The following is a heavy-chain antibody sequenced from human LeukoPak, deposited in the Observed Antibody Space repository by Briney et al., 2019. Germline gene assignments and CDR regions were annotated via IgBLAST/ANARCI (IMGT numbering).Heavy chain of an antibody. Sequence: GASVKVSCKASGYTFTGYYMHWVRQAPGQGLEWMGWINPNSGGTNYAQKFQGWVTMTRDTSISTAYMELSWLRSDDTAVYYCARGAVAGDPYNWFDPWGQGTLVTVSS. J-gene: IGHJ5*02. CDR3: ARGAVAGDPYNWFDP. CDR1: GYTFTGYY. D-gene: IGHD6-19*01. V-gene: IGHV1-2*04. CDR2: INPNSGGT.